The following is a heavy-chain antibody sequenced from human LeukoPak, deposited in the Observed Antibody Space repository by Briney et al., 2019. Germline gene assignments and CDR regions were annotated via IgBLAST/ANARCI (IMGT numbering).Heavy chain of an antibody. CDR2: IRYDESNK. J-gene: IGHJ4*02. D-gene: IGHD2-8*02. CDR3: AKENSTTGEFDY. V-gene: IGHV3-30*02. Sequence: GGSLRLSCAASGFTFSSYGMHWVRQAPGKGLEWVAFIRYDESNKYYADSVKGRFTISRDNSKNTLYLQMNSLRAEDTAVYYCAKENSTTGEFDYRGQGNLVTVSS. CDR1: GFTFSSYG.